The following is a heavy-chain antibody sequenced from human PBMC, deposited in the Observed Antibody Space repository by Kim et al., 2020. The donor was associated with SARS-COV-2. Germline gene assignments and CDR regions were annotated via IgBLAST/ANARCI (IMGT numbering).Heavy chain of an antibody. CDR3: ARDPFGVGDAFDI. D-gene: IGHD3-10*01. CDR1: GYTFTGYY. CDR2: INPNRGGT. Sequence: ASVKVSCKASGYTFTGYYMHWVRQAPGQGLEWMGWINPNRGGTNYAQKFQGRGTMTRDTSISTAYMELSRLRSDDTAVYYCARDPFGVGDAFDIWGQGTMVTVSS. J-gene: IGHJ3*02. V-gene: IGHV1-2*02.